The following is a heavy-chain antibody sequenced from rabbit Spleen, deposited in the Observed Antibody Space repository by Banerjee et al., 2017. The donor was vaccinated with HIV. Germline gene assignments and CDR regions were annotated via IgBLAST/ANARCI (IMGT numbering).Heavy chain of an antibody. Sequence: QLKESGGGRVQPGGSLKLSCKASGFTLSSYYMNWVRQAPGKGLEWIGYIDPVFGITYYASWVNGRFSISRENAQNTVFLQMTSLTAADTATYFCARDGACGSYFALWGQGTLVTVS. CDR3: ARDGACGSYFAL. V-gene: IGHV1S7*01. J-gene: IGHJ4*01. D-gene: IGHD8-1*01. CDR1: GFTLSSYY. CDR2: IDPVFGIT.